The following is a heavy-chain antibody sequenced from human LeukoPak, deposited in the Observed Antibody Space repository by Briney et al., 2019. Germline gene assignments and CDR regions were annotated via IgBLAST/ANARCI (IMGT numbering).Heavy chain of an antibody. CDR1: GGSISSGSYY. V-gene: IGHV4-61*02. CDR3: ARAVGGYDFWSDQNWFDP. CDR2: IYTSGST. J-gene: IGHJ5*02. D-gene: IGHD3-3*01. Sequence: PSQTLSLTCTVSGGSISSGSYYWSWIRQPAGKGLEWIGRIYTSGSTNYNPSLKSRVTISVDTSKNQFSLKLSSVTAADTAVYYCARAVGGYDFWSDQNWFDPWGQGTLVTVSS.